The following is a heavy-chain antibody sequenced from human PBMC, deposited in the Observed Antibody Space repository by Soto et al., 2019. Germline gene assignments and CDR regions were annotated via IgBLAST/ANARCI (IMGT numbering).Heavy chain of an antibody. J-gene: IGHJ4*02. CDR2: ISGGGETT. V-gene: IGHV3-23*01. D-gene: IGHD3-10*01. CDR3: AKGRGGSGSLTPRVDF. CDR1: GFTFNNYA. Sequence: EVQLLESGGGLVQPGGSLILSFAASGFTFNNYAMNWVRQAPGKGLEWVSAISGGGETTSYADSVKGRFTVSRDGSKNTLYLQMSSLRAEDTALYYCAKGRGGSGSLTPRVDFWGQGTLVTVSS.